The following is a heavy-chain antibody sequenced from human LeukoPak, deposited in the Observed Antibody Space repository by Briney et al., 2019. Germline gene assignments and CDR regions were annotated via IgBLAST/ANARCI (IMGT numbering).Heavy chain of an antibody. CDR1: GFTFSSYG. V-gene: IGHV3-30*02. CDR3: ARTYYSNYVHYFDY. CDR2: IRYDGSNK. D-gene: IGHD4-11*01. Sequence: GSLRLSCAASGFTFSSYGMNWVRQAPGKGLEWVAFIRYDGSNKYYADSVKGRFTISRDNSKNTLYLQMNSLRAEDTAVYYCARTYYSNYVHYFDYWGQGTLVTVSS. J-gene: IGHJ4*02.